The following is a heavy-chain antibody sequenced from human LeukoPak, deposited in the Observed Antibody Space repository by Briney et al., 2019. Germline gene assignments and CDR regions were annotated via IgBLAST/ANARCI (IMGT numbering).Heavy chain of an antibody. CDR3: AKTFRMLYNWFDP. J-gene: IGHJ5*02. Sequence: GGSLRLSCAASGFTFSSYSMNWVRQTPGKGLEWVSSISSSSTYIYYADSVKGRFTISRDNSKNTLYLQMNSLRAEDTAVYYCAKTFRMLYNWFDPWGQGTLVTVSS. CDR1: GFTFSSYS. V-gene: IGHV3-21*04. CDR2: ISSSSTYI. D-gene: IGHD2-8*01.